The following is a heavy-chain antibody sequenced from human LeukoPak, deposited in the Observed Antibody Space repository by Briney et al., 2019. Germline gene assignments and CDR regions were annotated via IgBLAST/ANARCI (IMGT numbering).Heavy chain of an antibody. J-gene: IGHJ4*02. Sequence: GGFLRLSCAASGLTFSGSAMSWVRQAPGKGLEWVSLISGSGNSTYYADSVKGRFTISRDNSKNTLYLQMNSLRAEDTAVYYCAKVLVLVSANRYYFDYWGQGTLVTVSS. CDR3: AKVLVLVSANRYYFDY. D-gene: IGHD2-15*01. V-gene: IGHV3-23*01. CDR1: GLTFSGSA. CDR2: ISGSGNST.